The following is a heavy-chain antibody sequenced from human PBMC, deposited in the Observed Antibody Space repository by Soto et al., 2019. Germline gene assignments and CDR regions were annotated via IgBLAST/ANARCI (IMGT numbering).Heavy chain of an antibody. V-gene: IGHV4-39*01. D-gene: IGHD6-19*01. J-gene: IGHJ4*02. CDR1: GDSISSSGFY. CDR3: ARHKGYGWFWPFDS. CDR2: MHYSGRT. Sequence: SSETLSLSCTVSGDSISSSGFYWGWIRQPPGKGLEWIGSMHYSGRTNYNPSLKSRVAMSIDTSKNQFSLKVNSVTATDTAMYYCARHKGYGWFWPFDSWGQGTLVTVSS.